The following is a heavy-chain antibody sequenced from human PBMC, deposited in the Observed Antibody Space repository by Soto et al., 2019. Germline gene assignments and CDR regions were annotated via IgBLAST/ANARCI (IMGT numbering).Heavy chain of an antibody. CDR1: GFTLSDYY. V-gene: IGHV3-11*04. J-gene: IGHJ6*02. D-gene: IGHD3-22*01. Sequence: GGSLRLSCAASGFTLSDYYMTWIRQAPGKGLEWVSDISISGTTIHYADSVRGRFTISRDNAKNSLWLQMNTLRAEDTAVYYCARSPPGGYHYYYGMDVWGQGTTVTVSS. CDR2: ISISGTTI. CDR3: ARSPPGGYHYYYGMDV.